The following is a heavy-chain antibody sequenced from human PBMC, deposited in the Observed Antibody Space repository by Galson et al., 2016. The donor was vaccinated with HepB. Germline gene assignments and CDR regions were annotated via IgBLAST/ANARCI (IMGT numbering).Heavy chain of an antibody. Sequence: SLRLSCAASGFTYTSYCMHWVRQAPGKGLEWVAAISYDGSNKYYADSVKGRFTISRDNSKNTLSLQMNSLRAEDTAVYYWAKDRDSNWYEKYFQHWGQGTLVTVSS. CDR1: GFTYTSYC. CDR2: ISYDGSNK. CDR3: AKDRDSNWYEKYFQH. V-gene: IGHV3-30*18. J-gene: IGHJ1*01. D-gene: IGHD6-13*01.